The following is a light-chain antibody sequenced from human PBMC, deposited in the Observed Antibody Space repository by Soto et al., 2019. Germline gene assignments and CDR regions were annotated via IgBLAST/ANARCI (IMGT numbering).Light chain of an antibody. V-gene: IGKV3-20*01. CDR1: QSVSSTF. Sequence: EIVLTQSPGTISLSPGERATLSCRASQSVSSTFVAWYQQKPGQAPRLLIYDASSRATGIPDRFSGGGSGTDFTLTISRLEPEDFAVYYCQQFSSYPLTFGGGTKVDIK. J-gene: IGKJ4*01. CDR2: DAS. CDR3: QQFSSYPLT.